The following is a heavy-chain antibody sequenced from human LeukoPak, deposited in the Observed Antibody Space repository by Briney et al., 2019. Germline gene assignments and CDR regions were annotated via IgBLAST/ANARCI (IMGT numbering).Heavy chain of an antibody. CDR1: GYTFTGYY. V-gene: IGHV1-2*04. CDR3: ARVMGYDFWSGPNAFDI. J-gene: IGHJ3*02. D-gene: IGHD3-3*01. CDR2: INPNSGGT. Sequence: ASVKVSCKASGYTFTGYYMHWVRQAPGQGLEWMGWINPNSGGTNYAQKFQGWVTMTRDTSISTAYMELSRLRSDDTAVYYCARVMGYDFWSGPNAFDIWGQGTMVTVSS.